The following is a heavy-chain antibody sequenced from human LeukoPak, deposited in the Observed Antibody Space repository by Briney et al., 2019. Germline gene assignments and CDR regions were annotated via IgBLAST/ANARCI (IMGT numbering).Heavy chain of an antibody. CDR3: ATHYYASANYYNPIFY. J-gene: IGHJ4*02. CDR2: IRYDESDK. Sequence: GGSLRLSCAASGFTFSRYGMHWVRQAPGKGLEWVAFIRYDESDKKYKDSVKGRFTVSKDNSKNTLSLQMYSLRVEDTAVYYCATHYYASANYYNPIFYWGQGALVTVSS. V-gene: IGHV3-30*02. CDR1: GFTFSRYG. D-gene: IGHD3-10*01.